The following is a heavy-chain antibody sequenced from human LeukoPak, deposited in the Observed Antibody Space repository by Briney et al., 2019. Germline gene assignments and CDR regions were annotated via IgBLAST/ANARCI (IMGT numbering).Heavy chain of an antibody. V-gene: IGHV3-7*04. CDR2: IKQDGSEK. CDR3: ARDGQQLGF. J-gene: IGHJ4*02. CDR1: GFTFSSYW. Sequence: GGSLRLSCVASGFTFSSYWMRWVRQAPGKGLEWVANIKQDGSEKYYVDSVKGRFIISRDNAWNPLYLQIISLSDEDKAVYYCARDGQQLGFWGQGTLVIVSS. D-gene: IGHD6-13*01.